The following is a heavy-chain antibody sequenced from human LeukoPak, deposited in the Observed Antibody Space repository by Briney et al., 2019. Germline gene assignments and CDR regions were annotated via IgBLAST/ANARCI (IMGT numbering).Heavy chain of an antibody. J-gene: IGHJ2*01. CDR2: IYYSGST. D-gene: IGHD3-10*01. CDR1: GGSITSSSYY. CDR3: ARVRGSGAYYYPNPTLYWYFDL. Sequence: SETLSLTCTVSGGSITSSSYYWGWIRQPPGMGLEWIGSIYYSGSTNYNPSLKSRVTISVDTSKNQFSLRLSSVTAADTAVYYCARVRGSGAYYYPNPTLYWYFDLRGRGTLVTVAS. V-gene: IGHV4-39*07.